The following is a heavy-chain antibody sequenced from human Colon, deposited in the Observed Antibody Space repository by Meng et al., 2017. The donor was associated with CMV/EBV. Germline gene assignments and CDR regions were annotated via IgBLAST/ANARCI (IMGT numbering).Heavy chain of an antibody. CDR2: INSEGSST. Sequence: GGSLRLSCAASGFTFSNYWMHWVRQAPGKGLVWVSLINSEGSSTSYADSVTGRFTISRDNAKNTLYLQMNSLRAEDTAVYYCARDLDDFWSGYRTPVWFDPWGQGTLVTVSS. D-gene: IGHD3-3*01. CDR3: ARDLDDFWSGYRTPVWFDP. V-gene: IGHV3-74*01. CDR1: GFTFSNYW. J-gene: IGHJ5*02.